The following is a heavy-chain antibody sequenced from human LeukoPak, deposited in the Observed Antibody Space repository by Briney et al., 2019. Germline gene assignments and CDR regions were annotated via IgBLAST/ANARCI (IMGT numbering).Heavy chain of an antibody. Sequence: GRSLRLSCAASGFTFSSYGMHWVRQAPGKGLEWVAFIRYDGSNKYYADSVKGRFTISRDNSKNTLYLQMNSLRAEDTAVYYCAKDLDTDYFDYWGQGTLVTVSS. CDR1: GFTFSSYG. J-gene: IGHJ4*02. D-gene: IGHD3-22*01. CDR3: AKDLDTDYFDY. V-gene: IGHV3-30*02. CDR2: IRYDGSNK.